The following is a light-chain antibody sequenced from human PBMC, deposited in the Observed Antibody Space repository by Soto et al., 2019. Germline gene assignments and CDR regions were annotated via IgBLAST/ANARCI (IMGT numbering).Light chain of an antibody. J-gene: IGLJ1*01. V-gene: IGLV2-14*03. CDR1: SSDVGGYNY. CDR3: NSYTSSSTYV. CDR2: DVT. Sequence: QSVLTQPASVSGSPGQSITISCTGTSSDVGGYNYVSWFQQHPGKAPKLVIYDVTNRPSGISDRFSGSKSGNTASLTISGLQAEYEADYYCNSYTSSSTYVFGTETKLTVL.